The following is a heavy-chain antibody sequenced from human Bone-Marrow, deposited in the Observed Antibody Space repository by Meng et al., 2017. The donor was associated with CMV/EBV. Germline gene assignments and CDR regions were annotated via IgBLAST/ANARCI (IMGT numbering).Heavy chain of an antibody. J-gene: IGHJ6*02. CDR1: GGTFSSYT. CDR2: IIPNLGIA. D-gene: IGHD2-2*02. V-gene: IGHV1-69*02. Sequence: SVKVSCKASGGTFSSYTISWVRQAPGQGLEWMGRIIPNLGIANYAQKFQGRVTITADKSTSKAYMELRSLRSKDTAVYDCASSVGVPAAIPRGVYYYGMDVWGQGTTVTVSS. CDR3: ASSVGVPAAIPRGVYYYGMDV.